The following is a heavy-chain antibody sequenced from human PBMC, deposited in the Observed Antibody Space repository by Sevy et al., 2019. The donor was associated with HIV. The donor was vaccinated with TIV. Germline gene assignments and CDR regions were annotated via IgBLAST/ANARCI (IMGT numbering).Heavy chain of an antibody. CDR3: ARDAGYSVNWYPRFDP. V-gene: IGHV3-30*03. CDR1: AFTFSTYA. J-gene: IGHJ5*02. D-gene: IGHD6-13*01. CDR2: ISYDGSHK. Sequence: GGSLRLSYAASAFTFSTYAMHWVRQAPGKGLEWVAVISYDGSHKYYADSVKGRFTISRDDSKSSLYLQMNTLRAEDTAVYYCARDAGYSVNWYPRFDPWGQGTLVTVSS.